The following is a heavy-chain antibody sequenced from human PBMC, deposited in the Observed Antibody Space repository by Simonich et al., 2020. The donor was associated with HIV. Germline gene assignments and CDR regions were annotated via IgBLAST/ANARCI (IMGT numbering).Heavy chain of an antibody. CDR3: ARLTAGGLGEYFQH. D-gene: IGHD6-13*01. Sequence: QVQLQQWGAGLLKPSETLSLTCAVSGGSFSGYYWSWFRQPPGKGLEWIGENNQSGSTNYNPSLKSRVTISVDTSKNQFSLKLSSVTAADTAVYYCARLTAGGLGEYFQHWGQGTLVTVSS. CDR2: NNQSGST. V-gene: IGHV4-34*01. CDR1: GGSFSGYY. J-gene: IGHJ1*01.